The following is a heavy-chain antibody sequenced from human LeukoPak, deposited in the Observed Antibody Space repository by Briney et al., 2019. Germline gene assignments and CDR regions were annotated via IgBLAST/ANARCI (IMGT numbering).Heavy chain of an antibody. CDR3: ARGPYLTTVDY. CDR1: GGTFSSYT. D-gene: IGHD4-11*01. Sequence: ASVKVSCKASGGTFSSYTISWVRQAPGQGLEWMGWISAYNGNTNYAQKLQGRVTMTTDTSTSTAYMELRSLRSDDTAVYYCARGPYLTTVDYWGQGTLVTVSS. J-gene: IGHJ4*02. V-gene: IGHV1-18*01. CDR2: ISAYNGNT.